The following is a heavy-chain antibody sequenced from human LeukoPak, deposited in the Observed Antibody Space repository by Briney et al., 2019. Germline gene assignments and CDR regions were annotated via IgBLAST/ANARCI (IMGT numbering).Heavy chain of an antibody. CDR3: VKGYYHFWG. J-gene: IGHJ4*02. CDR2: ISYDGSTK. D-gene: IGHD3-3*01. Sequence: PGGSLRLSCAASGFTFSDYGMHWVRQAPGKGLEWVAVISYDGSTKYYADSVKGRFTISRDNSKNTLYLQMNSLRVEDTALYHCVKGYYHFWGWGQGTLVTVSS. V-gene: IGHV3-30*18. CDR1: GFTFSDYG.